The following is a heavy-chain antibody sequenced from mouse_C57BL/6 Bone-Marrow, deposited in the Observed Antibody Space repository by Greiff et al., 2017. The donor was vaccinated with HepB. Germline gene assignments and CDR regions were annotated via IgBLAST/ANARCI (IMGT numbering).Heavy chain of an antibody. CDR2: INPNNGGT. J-gene: IGHJ3*01. CDR3: AREDSSGYGEVFAY. D-gene: IGHD3-2*02. CDR1: GYTFTDYY. V-gene: IGHV1-26*01. Sequence: EVQLQQSGPELVKPGASVKISCKASGYTFTDYYMNWVKQSHGKSLEWIGDINPNNGGTSYNQKFKGKATLTVDKSSSTAYMELRSLTSEDSAVYYCAREDSSGYGEVFAYWGQGTLVTVSA.